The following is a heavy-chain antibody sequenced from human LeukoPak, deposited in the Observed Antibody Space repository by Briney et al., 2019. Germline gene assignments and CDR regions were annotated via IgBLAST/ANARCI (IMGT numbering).Heavy chain of an antibody. J-gene: IGHJ4*02. CDR3: VSPLYSSSWEPLLG. V-gene: IGHV3-64D*06. Sequence: GGSLRLSCSASGFTFSSYAMHWVRQAPGKGLEYVSCISSNGGSTYYADSVKGRFTISRDNSKNTLYLQMSSLRAKDTAVYYCVSPLYSSSWEPLLGWGQGTLVSVSS. CDR1: GFTFSSYA. D-gene: IGHD6-13*01. CDR2: ISSNGGST.